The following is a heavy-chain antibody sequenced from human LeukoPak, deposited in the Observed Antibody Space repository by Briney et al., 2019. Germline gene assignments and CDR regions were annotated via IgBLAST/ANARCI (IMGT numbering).Heavy chain of an antibody. CDR2: IKQDGSEK. Sequence: GGSLRLSCAASGFTFSNYWMSWVRQAPGKGLEWVANIKQDGSEKYYVDSVKGRFTISRDNAKNSLYLQMNSLRAEDTAVYYCAKDRWFGELLYCGMDVWGKGTTVTVSS. CDR3: AKDRWFGELLYCGMDV. D-gene: IGHD3-10*01. V-gene: IGHV3-7*03. J-gene: IGHJ6*04. CDR1: GFTFSNYW.